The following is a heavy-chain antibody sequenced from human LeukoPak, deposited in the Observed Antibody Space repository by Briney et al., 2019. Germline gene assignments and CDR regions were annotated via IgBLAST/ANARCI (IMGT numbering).Heavy chain of an antibody. J-gene: IGHJ4*02. CDR1: GFTFSGYA. V-gene: IGHV3-64*01. Sequence: GGSLRLSCAASGFTFSGYAMHWVRQAPGKGLEYVSAISSYGDTTYYANSVKGRFTISRDNSKSTLSLQMGSLRADDMAVHYCVRGYNYGRFLDYWGQGTLVTVSS. CDR3: VRGYNYGRFLDY. CDR2: ISSYGDTT. D-gene: IGHD1-1*01.